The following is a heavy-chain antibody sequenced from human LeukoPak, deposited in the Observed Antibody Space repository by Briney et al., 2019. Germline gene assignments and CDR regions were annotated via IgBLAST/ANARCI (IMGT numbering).Heavy chain of an antibody. D-gene: IGHD2-8*01. J-gene: IGHJ3*01. CDR1: GFIFSDHP. V-gene: IGHV3-11*01. CDR3: ARRIMGTTGHAFDF. CDR2: TRVSDNKL. Sequence: GGSLRLSCAASGFIFSDHPMGWIRQAPGKGLEWLSYTRVSDNKLYYADSVKGRFTIPRDNAQTSLYLQMNSLRAEDTAVYYCARRIMGTTGHAFDFWGQGTMVTVSS.